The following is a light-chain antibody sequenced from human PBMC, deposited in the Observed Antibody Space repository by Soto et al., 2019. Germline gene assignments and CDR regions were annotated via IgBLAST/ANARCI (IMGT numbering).Light chain of an antibody. CDR3: QQYGGSPAIT. Sequence: EIVMTQSPATLSLSPGQRATLSCRASQSVSSKLAWYQQRPGQAPRLLIYGASSRATGIPDRFSGSGSGTDFTLTISRLEPEDFAVYFCQQYGGSPAITFGQGTRLEIK. CDR1: QSVSSK. CDR2: GAS. V-gene: IGKV3-20*01. J-gene: IGKJ5*01.